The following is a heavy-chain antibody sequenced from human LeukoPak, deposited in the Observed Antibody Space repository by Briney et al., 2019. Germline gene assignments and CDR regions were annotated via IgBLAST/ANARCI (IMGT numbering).Heavy chain of an antibody. CDR3: ASGSSSCLNY. CDR1: GFTFSSYA. D-gene: IGHD6-13*01. CDR2: ISYDGSNK. Sequence: GGSLRLSCAASGFTFSSYAMSWVRQAPGKGLEWVAVISYDGSNKYYADSVKGRFTISRDNSKNTLYLQMNSLRAEDTAVYYCASGSSSCLNYWGQGTLVTVSS. J-gene: IGHJ4*02. V-gene: IGHV3-30-3*01.